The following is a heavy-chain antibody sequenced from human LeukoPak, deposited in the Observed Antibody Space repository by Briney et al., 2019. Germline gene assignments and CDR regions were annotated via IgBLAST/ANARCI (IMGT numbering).Heavy chain of an antibody. D-gene: IGHD6-19*01. CDR3: ARVTTLKQWLVPDDY. J-gene: IGHJ4*02. CDR1: GYTLTELS. Sequence: ASVKVSCKVSGYTLTELSMHWVRQAPGKGLEWMGGFDPEDGGTIYAQKFQGRVTMTEDTSTDTAYMELSSLRSEDTAVYYCARVTTLKQWLVPDDYWGQGTLVTVSS. V-gene: IGHV1-24*01. CDR2: FDPEDGGT.